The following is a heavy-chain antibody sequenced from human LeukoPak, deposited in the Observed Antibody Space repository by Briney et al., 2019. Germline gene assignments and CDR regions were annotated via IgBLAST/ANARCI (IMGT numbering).Heavy chain of an antibody. V-gene: IGHV4-59*01. Sequence: SETLSLTCTVSGGSISSYYWSWIRQPPGKGLEWIGYIYYSGSTNYNPSLKSRVTISVDTSKNQFSLKLSSVTAADTAVYYCARVAGKVYYYGMDVWGQGTTVTDSS. CDR2: IYYSGST. CDR3: ARVAGKVYYYGMDV. CDR1: GGSISSYY. D-gene: IGHD6-13*01. J-gene: IGHJ6*02.